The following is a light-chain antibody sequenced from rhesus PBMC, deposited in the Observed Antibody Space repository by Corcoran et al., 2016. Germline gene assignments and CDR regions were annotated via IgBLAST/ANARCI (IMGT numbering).Light chain of an antibody. V-gene: IGKV1-25*01. CDR2: DAS. Sequence: DIQMTQSPSSLSASVGDTVTITCQASQGLSKYLAWYQQKPWKAPKLLIYDASTLQIGVPSGFSGSGYGTEFTLTISSLQPEDFATYYCQQHNSYPYSFGQGTKVEIK. J-gene: IGKJ2*01. CDR3: QQHNSYPYS. CDR1: QGLSKY.